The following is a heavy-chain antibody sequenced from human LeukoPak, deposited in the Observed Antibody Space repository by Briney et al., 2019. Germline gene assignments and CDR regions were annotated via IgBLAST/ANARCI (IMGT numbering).Heavy chain of an antibody. CDR3: ARDLCYCDYGNRGGDCSDY. D-gene: IGHD2-21*02. V-gene: IGHV4-4*07. CDR2: IYTSGST. J-gene: IGHJ4*02. CDR1: GGSISSYY. Sequence: SDTLSLTCTLSGGSISSYYGSWIRQPAGKGLEWIGRIYTSGSTNYNPSLKSRVTMSVATSKNQFSLKLSSATAADTAVYYCARDLCYCDYGNRGGDCSDYWGQGTLVTVSS.